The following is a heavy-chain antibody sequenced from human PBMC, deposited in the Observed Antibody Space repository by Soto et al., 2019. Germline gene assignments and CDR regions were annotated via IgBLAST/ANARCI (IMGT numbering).Heavy chain of an antibody. D-gene: IGHD3-22*01. CDR2: IYSGGST. Sequence: PGRSLRLSCAASGFTVSSNYMSWVRQAPGKGLEWVSVIYSGGSTYYADSVKGRFTISRDNSKNTLYLQMDSLRAEDTAVYYCARSGMYDSSGYPLTYYFDYWGQGTLVTVSS. CDR1: GFTVSSNY. CDR3: ARSGMYDSSGYPLTYYFDY. V-gene: IGHV3-53*01. J-gene: IGHJ4*02.